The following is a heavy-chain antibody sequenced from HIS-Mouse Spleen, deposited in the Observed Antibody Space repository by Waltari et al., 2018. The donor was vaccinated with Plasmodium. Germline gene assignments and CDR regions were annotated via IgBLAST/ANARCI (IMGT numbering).Heavy chain of an antibody. CDR2: ITQDGREK. D-gene: IGHD6-13*01. CDR3: ASSWYWYFDL. V-gene: IGHV3-7*01. CDR1: GFTFSSYW. Sequence: EVQLVESGGGLVQPGGSLRLSCAASGFTFSSYWMSWVRQAPGKGMEWVANITQDGREKYYVDSVKGRFTISRDNAKNSLYLKMNSLRAEDTAVYYCASSWYWYFDLWGRGTLVTVSS. J-gene: IGHJ2*01.